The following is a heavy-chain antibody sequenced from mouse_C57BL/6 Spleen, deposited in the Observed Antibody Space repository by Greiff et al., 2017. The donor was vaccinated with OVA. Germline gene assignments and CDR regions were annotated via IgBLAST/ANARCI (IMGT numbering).Heavy chain of an antibody. V-gene: IGHV1-54*01. D-gene: IGHD2-4*01. Sequence: QVHVKQSGAELVRPGTSVKVSCKASGYAFTNYLIEWVKQRPGQGLEWIGVIKPGSGGTNYNEKFKGKATLTADKTSSTAYMQLSSLTSEDTAFYFSARADYDSFAYWGQGTLVTVSA. J-gene: IGHJ3*01. CDR2: IKPGSGGT. CDR1: GYAFTNYL. CDR3: ARADYDSFAY.